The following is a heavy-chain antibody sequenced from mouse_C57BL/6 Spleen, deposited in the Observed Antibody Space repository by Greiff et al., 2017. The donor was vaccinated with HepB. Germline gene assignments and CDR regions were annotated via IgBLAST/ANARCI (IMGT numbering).Heavy chain of an antibody. J-gene: IGHJ4*01. Sequence: QVQLQQSGAELVKPGASVKLSCKASGYTFTSYWMHWVKQRPGQGLEWIGMIHPNSGSTNYNEKFKSKATLTVDKSSSTAYMQLSSLTSEDSAVYYCARRGEPTKDYAMDYWGQGTSVTVSS. V-gene: IGHV1-64*01. CDR2: IHPNSGST. CDR1: GYTFTSYW. CDR3: ARRGEPTKDYAMDY.